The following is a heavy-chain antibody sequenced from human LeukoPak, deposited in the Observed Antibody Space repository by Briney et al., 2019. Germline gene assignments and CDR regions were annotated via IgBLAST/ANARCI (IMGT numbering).Heavy chain of an antibody. J-gene: IGHJ4*02. V-gene: IGHV4-34*01. CDR3: ARDDYNWNYYFDY. CDR1: GGSFSGYY. D-gene: IGHD1-7*01. Sequence: SETLSLTCAVYGGSFSGYYWSWIRQPPGKGLEWIGEINHSGSTNYNPSLKSRVTISVDTSKNQFSLKLSSVTAADTAVYYCARDDYNWNYYFDYWGQGTLVTVSS. CDR2: INHSGST.